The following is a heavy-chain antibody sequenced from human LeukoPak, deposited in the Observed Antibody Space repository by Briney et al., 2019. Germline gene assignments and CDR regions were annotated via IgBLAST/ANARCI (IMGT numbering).Heavy chain of an antibody. CDR3: ARDLGGRGTYYYDSSGYFGYYFDY. D-gene: IGHD3-22*01. Sequence: GGSLRLSCAASGFTFDDYGMSWVRQAPGKGLEWVSGINWNGGSTGYADSVKGRFTISRDNAKNSLYPQMNSLRAEDTAVYYCARDLGGRGTYYYDSSGYFGYYFDYWGQGTLVTVSS. J-gene: IGHJ4*02. V-gene: IGHV3-20*04. CDR2: INWNGGST. CDR1: GFTFDDYG.